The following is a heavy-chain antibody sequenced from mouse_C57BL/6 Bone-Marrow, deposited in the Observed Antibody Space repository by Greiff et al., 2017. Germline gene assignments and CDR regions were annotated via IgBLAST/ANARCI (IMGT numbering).Heavy chain of an antibody. V-gene: IGHV14-4*01. CDR3: TTGYPWFAY. CDR2: IDPENGDT. CDR1: GFNIKDDY. Sequence: EVQLVESGAELVRPGASVKLSCTASGFNIKDDYMHWVKQRPEQGLEWIGWIDPENGDTEYASKFQGKATITADTSSNTACLQLSSLTSEDTAVYYCTTGYPWFAYWGQGTLVTVSA. J-gene: IGHJ3*01. D-gene: IGHD2-2*01.